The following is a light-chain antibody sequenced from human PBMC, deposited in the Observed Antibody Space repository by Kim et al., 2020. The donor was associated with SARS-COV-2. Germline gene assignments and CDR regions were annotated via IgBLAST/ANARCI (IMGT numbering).Light chain of an antibody. J-gene: IGLJ3*02. Sequence: QAGLTQPPSVSKDLRQTATLTCTGNNDNVGRQGAAWLQQHQGHPPKVLSDRNNNRRSGISERFSASRSGNTASLIITGLQSEDEADYYCSAWDISLNAVVLGGGTQRTVL. CDR3: SAWDISLNAVV. CDR1: NDNVGRQG. V-gene: IGLV10-54*01. CDR2: RNN.